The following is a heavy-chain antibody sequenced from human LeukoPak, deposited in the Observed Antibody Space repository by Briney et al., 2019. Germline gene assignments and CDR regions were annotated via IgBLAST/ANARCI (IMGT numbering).Heavy chain of an antibody. V-gene: IGHV3-23*01. D-gene: IGHD3-10*01. CDR2: ISGSGGST. Sequence: GGSLRLSCVASGFTFSSYAMSWVRQAPGKGLEWVSAISGSGGSTYYADSVKGRFTISRDNSKNTLYLQMNSLRAEDTAVYYCAKWDHYYGSGSYYDYWGQGTLVTVSS. CDR1: GFTFSSYA. J-gene: IGHJ4*02. CDR3: AKWDHYYGSGSYYDY.